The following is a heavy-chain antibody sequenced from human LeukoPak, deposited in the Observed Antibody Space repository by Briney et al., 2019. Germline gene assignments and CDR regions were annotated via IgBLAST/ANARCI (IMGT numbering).Heavy chain of an antibody. Sequence: ASVKVSCKASGYTFTGYYMHWVRQAPGQGLEWMGWINGGNGNTKYSQKFQDRVTFIRDTSASTAYMELSSLRSEDTAVYYCARWSLWFGESRFDYWGQGTLVTVSS. CDR2: INGGNGNT. V-gene: IGHV1-3*01. D-gene: IGHD3-10*01. CDR3: ARWSLWFGESRFDY. CDR1: GYTFTGYY. J-gene: IGHJ4*02.